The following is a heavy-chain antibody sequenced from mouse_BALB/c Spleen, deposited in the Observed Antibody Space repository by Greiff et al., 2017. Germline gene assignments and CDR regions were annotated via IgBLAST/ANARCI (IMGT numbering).Heavy chain of an antibody. J-gene: IGHJ2*01. CDR1: GFTFSSYA. D-gene: IGHD1-1*01. CDR3: ARGRTTVVPFDY. Sequence: EVQGVESGGGLVKPGGSLKLSCAASGFTFSSYAMSWVRQTPEQRLEWVASISSGGSTYYPDSVKGRFTISRDNARNILYLQMSSLRSEDTAMYYCARGRTTVVPFDYWGQGTTLTVAS. CDR2: ISSGGST. V-gene: IGHV5-6-5*01.